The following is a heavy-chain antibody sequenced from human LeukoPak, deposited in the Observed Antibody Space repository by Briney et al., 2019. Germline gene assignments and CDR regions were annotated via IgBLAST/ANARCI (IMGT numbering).Heavy chain of an antibody. J-gene: IGHJ4*02. CDR1: GFTFSSYA. D-gene: IGHD4-11*01. CDR3: AKVAVRTTVTFAALRY. V-gene: IGHV3-23*01. CDR2: ISGSGGST. Sequence: GGSLRLSCAASGFTFSSYAVGWVRQAPGKGLEWVSSISGSGGSTYYADSVKGRFTISRDNSKNTLYLQMNSLRAEDTAVYYCAKVAVRTTVTFAALRYWGQGTLVTVSS.